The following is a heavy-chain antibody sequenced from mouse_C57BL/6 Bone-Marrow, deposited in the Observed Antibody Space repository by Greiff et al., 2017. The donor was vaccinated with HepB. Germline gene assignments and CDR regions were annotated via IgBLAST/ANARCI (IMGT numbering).Heavy chain of an antibody. CDR1: GFNIQDYS. CDR3: TTYGTTPHYYGSPSWFAY. Sequence: VQLQQSGAEPVRPGASVKLSCTASGFNIQDYSMHWVKQRPEQGLEWIGRIDPEDGDTEYAPKFQGKATMTADTSANTAYLQLSSLTSGDTAVYYSTTYGTTPHYYGSPSWFAYWGQGTLVTVSA. V-gene: IGHV14-1*01. CDR2: IDPEDGDT. J-gene: IGHJ3*01. D-gene: IGHD1-1*01.